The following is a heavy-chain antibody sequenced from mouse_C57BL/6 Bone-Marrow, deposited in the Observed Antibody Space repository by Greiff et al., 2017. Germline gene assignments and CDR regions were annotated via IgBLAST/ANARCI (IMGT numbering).Heavy chain of an antibody. Sequence: QVHVKQPGAELVRPGTSVKLSCKASGYTFTSYWMHWVKQRPGQGLEWIGVIDPSDSYTNYNQKFKGKATLTVDTSSSTAYMQLSSLTSDDSAVYYCARGIYYDYDEDFDYWGQGTTLTVSS. CDR3: ARGIYYDYDEDFDY. J-gene: IGHJ2*01. CDR1: GYTFTSYW. CDR2: IDPSDSYT. D-gene: IGHD2-4*01. V-gene: IGHV1-59*01.